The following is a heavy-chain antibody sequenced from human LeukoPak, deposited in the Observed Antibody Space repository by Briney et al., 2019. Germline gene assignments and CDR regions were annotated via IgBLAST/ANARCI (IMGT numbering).Heavy chain of an antibody. J-gene: IGHJ4*02. V-gene: IGHV3-48*03. CDR3: SKDAAVLTSGIAASSHEY. D-gene: IGHD6-25*01. Sequence: GGSLTLSCAASGFTSSNYEMNWVSQAPGKRLEWVSYISISGSTIYYADSVKGRFTISRDNAKNSLYLQMNSLRAEDTAVYYCSKDAAVLTSGIAASSHEYWGQGTLVTVSS. CDR1: GFTSSNYE. CDR2: ISISGSTI.